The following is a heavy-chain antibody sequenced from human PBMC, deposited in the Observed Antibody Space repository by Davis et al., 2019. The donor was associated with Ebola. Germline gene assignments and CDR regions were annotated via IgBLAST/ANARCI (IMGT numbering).Heavy chain of an antibody. CDR1: GFTFSTYG. Sequence: GGSLRLSCRTSGFTFSTYGMHWVRQAPGKGLEWVANISPYEGRSRHYADSVKGRFTISRDNSKNTLYLQMNSLRAEDTAVYYCAKGSWIQLWLLDYWGQGTLVTVSS. J-gene: IGHJ4*02. CDR2: ISPYEGRSR. V-gene: IGHV3-30*12. CDR3: AKGSWIQLWLLDY. D-gene: IGHD5-18*01.